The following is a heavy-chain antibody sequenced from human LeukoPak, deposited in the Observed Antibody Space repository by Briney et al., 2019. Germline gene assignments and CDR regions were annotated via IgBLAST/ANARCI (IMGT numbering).Heavy chain of an antibody. D-gene: IGHD5-18*01. V-gene: IGHV3-43D*03. CDR2: ITWEGGNT. J-gene: IGHJ4*02. CDR1: GFTFDDYA. Sequence: GGSLRLSCAASGFTFDDYAMHWVRQGPGKGLEWVSLITWEGGNTYYADSVKGRFTISRDNSKNSLCLQMNSLRAEDTALYYCAKDRGGYRYSSYYFDYWGQGTLVTVSS. CDR3: AKDRGGYRYSSYYFDY.